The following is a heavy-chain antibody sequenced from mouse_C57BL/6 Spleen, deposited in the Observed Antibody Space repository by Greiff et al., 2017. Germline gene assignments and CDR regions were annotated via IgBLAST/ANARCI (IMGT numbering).Heavy chain of an antibody. Sequence: EVMLVESGGDLVKPGGSLKLSCAASGFTFSSYGMSWVRQTPDKRLEWVATISSGGSYTYYPDSVKGRFTISRDNAKNTLYLQMSSLKSEDTAMYYCARQRGYDPYFDYWGQGTTLTVSS. CDR1: GFTFSSYG. CDR2: ISSGGSYT. CDR3: ARQRGYDPYFDY. J-gene: IGHJ2*01. V-gene: IGHV5-6*01. D-gene: IGHD2-10*02.